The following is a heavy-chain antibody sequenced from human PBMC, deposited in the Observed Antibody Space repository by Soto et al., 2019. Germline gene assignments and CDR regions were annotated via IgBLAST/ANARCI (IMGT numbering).Heavy chain of an antibody. CDR3: ARGADYDSSGIRLNWFDP. V-gene: IGHV3-48*02. J-gene: IGHJ5*02. Sequence: EVQLVESGGGLVQPGGSLRLSCAASGFTFSSYSMNWVRQAPGKGLEWVPYISSSSSTIYYADSVKGRFTISRDNAKNSLYLQMNSLRDEDTAVYYCARGADYDSSGIRLNWFDPWGQGTLVTVSS. CDR2: ISSSSSTI. D-gene: IGHD3-22*01. CDR1: GFTFSSYS.